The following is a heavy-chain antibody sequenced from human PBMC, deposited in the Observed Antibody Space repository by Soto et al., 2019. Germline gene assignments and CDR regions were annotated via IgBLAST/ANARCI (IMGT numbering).Heavy chain of an antibody. V-gene: IGHV3-23*01. Sequence: GGSLRLSCEASGFAFSSYSITWVRQAPGKGLEYVSGITRSADLSFYADSVRGRFTVSRDNSKNTAYLQMNSLRVEDTAVYYCAKWSGFGDLWGQGTLVTVSS. CDR1: GFAFSSYS. CDR2: ITRSADLS. D-gene: IGHD3-10*01. CDR3: AKWSGFGDL. J-gene: IGHJ4*02.